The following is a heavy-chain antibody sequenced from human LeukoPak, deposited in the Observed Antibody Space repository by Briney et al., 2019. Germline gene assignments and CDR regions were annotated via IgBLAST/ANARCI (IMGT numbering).Heavy chain of an antibody. Sequence: PGGSVRLSCAASGFTFSSYSMNWVRQAPGKGLEWVSSISSSSSYIYYADSVKGRFTIPRDNAKNSLYLQMNSLRAEDTAVYYCARGLAVAGAIIDYWGQGTLVTVSS. J-gene: IGHJ4*02. D-gene: IGHD6-19*01. V-gene: IGHV3-21*01. CDR2: ISSSSSYI. CDR3: ARGLAVAGAIIDY. CDR1: GFTFSSYS.